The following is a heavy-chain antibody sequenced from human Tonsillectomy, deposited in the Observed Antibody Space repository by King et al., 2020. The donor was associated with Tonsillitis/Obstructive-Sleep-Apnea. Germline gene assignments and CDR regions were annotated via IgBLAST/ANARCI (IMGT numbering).Heavy chain of an antibody. CDR1: GFSLSNARMG. Sequence: TLKESGPVLVKPTETLTLTCTVSGFSLSNARMGVSWIRQPPGKALEWLAHIFSNDEKSYSTSLKTRLTISKDTSKNQVVLTMTNMDPVDTATYYCARIQATYSYGYSYYGMDVWGQGTTVTVSS. CDR2: IFSNDEK. J-gene: IGHJ6*02. CDR3: ARIQATYSYGYSYYGMDV. D-gene: IGHD5-18*01. V-gene: IGHV2-26*01.